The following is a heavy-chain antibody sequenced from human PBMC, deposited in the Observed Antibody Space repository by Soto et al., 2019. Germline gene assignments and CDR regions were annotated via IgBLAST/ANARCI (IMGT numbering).Heavy chain of an antibody. V-gene: IGHV3-7*01. CDR1: GFTFGNYW. CDR3: ARDGRGLGYCSGGSCYSDAFDI. Sequence: PGGSLRLSCAASGFTFGNYWMSWVRQAPGKGLEWVANIKQDGGEKYYVDSVKGRFTISRDNAKNSLYLQMNSLRADDTAVYYYARDGRGLGYCSGGSCYSDAFDIWGQGTMVTVSS. J-gene: IGHJ3*02. D-gene: IGHD2-15*01. CDR2: IKQDGGEK.